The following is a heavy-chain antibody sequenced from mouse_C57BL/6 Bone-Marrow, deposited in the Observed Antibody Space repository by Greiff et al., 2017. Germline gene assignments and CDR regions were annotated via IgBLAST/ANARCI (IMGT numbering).Heavy chain of an antibody. CDR3: TRNGPSTVVATNYFDY. J-gene: IGHJ2*01. CDR2: IRNKANNHAT. Sequence: EVKVEESGGGLVQPGGSMKLSCAASGFTFSDAWMDWVRQSPEKGLEWVAEIRNKANNHATYYAESVKGRFTISRDDSKSSVYLQMNSLRAEDTGIYYCTRNGPSTVVATNYFDYWGQGTTLTVSS. CDR1: GFTFSDAW. V-gene: IGHV6-6*01. D-gene: IGHD1-1*01.